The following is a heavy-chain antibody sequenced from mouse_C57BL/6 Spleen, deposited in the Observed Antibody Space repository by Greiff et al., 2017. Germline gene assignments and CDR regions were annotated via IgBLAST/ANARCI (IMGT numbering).Heavy chain of an antibody. CDR1: GFNIKDDY. Sequence: EVQLQQSGAELVRPGASVKLSCTASGFNIKDDYMHWVKQRPEQGLEWIGWIDRENGDTEYASKFQGKATITADTSSNTAYLQLSSLTSEDTAVYYCTTQGSSLAWFAYWGQGTLVTVSA. V-gene: IGHV14-4*01. D-gene: IGHD1-1*01. CDR2: IDRENGDT. J-gene: IGHJ3*01. CDR3: TTQGSSLAWFAY.